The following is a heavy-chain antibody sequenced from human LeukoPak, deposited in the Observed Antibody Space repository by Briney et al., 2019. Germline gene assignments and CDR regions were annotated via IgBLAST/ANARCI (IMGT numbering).Heavy chain of an antibody. CDR2: INPNSGGT. CDR3: ARDRRVGYCSSTSCLNWFDP. V-gene: IGHV1-2*02. D-gene: IGHD2-2*01. CDR1: GYTFTGYY. Sequence: ASVKVSCKASGYTFTGYYMLWVRQAPGQGLEWMGWINPNSGGTNYAQKFQGRVTMTRDTSISTAYMELSRLRSDDTAVYYCARDRRVGYCSSTSCLNWFDPWGQGTLVTVSS. J-gene: IGHJ5*02.